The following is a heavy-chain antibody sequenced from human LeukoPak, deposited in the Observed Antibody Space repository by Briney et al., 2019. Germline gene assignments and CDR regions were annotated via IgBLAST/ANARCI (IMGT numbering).Heavy chain of an antibody. V-gene: IGHV4-61*01. CDR3: ARTTEGGYTYDYFYYYYMDV. CDR2: IYYSGST. Sequence: PSETLSLTCTVSGYSISSSYYWSWIRQPPGKGLEWIGYIYYSGSTNYNPSLKSRVTISVDTSKNQFSLKLSSVTAADTAVYYCARTTEGGYTYDYFYYYYMDVWGKGTTVTISS. J-gene: IGHJ6*03. D-gene: IGHD5-18*01. CDR1: GYSISSSYY.